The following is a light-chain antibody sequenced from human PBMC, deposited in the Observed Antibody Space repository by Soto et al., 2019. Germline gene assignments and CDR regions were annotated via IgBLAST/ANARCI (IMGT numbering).Light chain of an antibody. CDR3: QTWGTGIQV. Sequence: QLVLTQSPAASASLGASVKLTCTLSRGHSSYAIAWHQQQPEKGPRYLMNLNSDGSHSKGDGIPDRFSGSSSGAERYFTISSLQSEDETDYYCQTWGTGIQVFGGGTKLTVL. J-gene: IGLJ3*02. V-gene: IGLV4-69*01. CDR1: RGHSSYA. CDR2: LNSDGSH.